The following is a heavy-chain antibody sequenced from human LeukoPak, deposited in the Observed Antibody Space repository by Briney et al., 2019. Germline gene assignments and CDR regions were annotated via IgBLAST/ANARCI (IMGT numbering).Heavy chain of an antibody. D-gene: IGHD4-17*01. V-gene: IGHV4-39*07. CDR1: GGSISSSSYY. Sequence: SETLSLTCTVSGGSISSSSYYWGWIRQPPGKGLEWIGSIYYSGSTYYNPSLKSRVTISVDTSKNQFSLKLSSVTAADTAVYYCARAPTTVTGGAFDIWGQGTMVTVSS. CDR2: IYYSGST. CDR3: ARAPTTVTGGAFDI. J-gene: IGHJ3*02.